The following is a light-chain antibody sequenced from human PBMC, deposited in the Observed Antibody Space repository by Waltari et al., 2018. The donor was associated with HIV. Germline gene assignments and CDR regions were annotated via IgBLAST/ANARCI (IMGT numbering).Light chain of an antibody. V-gene: IGLV1-51*02. Sequence: QSVLTQPPSVSAAPGQKVTISCSGSSSNIGTNYVSWYQQLPGTAPKLLIYENNKRPSGIPDRFSGSKSGTSATLGITGLQTGDEADDYCGTWDSSLVWVFGGGTKLTVL. CDR3: GTWDSSLVWV. J-gene: IGLJ3*02. CDR2: ENN. CDR1: SSNIGTNY.